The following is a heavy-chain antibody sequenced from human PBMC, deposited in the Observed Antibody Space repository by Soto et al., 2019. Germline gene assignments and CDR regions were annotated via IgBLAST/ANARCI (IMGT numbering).Heavy chain of an antibody. Sequence: GGSLRLSCAASGFTFSSYWMHWVRQAPGKGLVWVSRINSDGSSTSYADSVKGRFTISRDNAKNTLYLQMNSLRAEDTAVYYCAREVGYSSGWVSDYFDCWGQGTLVTVSS. V-gene: IGHV3-74*01. J-gene: IGHJ4*02. CDR2: INSDGSST. D-gene: IGHD6-19*01. CDR3: AREVGYSSGWVSDYFDC. CDR1: GFTFSSYW.